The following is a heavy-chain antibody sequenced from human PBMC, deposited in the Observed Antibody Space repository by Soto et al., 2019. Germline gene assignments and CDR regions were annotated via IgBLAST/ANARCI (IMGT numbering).Heavy chain of an antibody. D-gene: IGHD3-3*01. Sequence: QAQLVQSGAEMKKPGASVKVSCKASGYTLSNYGISWVRQAPGQGLEWMGWSSTYNGNTKYAKKFQGRVTMTTDTSTSTAYMELRSLRSDDTAVYYCVRDHHDFSSDYHYYNMDVWGKGNTVTVSS. CDR1: GYTLSNYG. J-gene: IGHJ6*03. CDR3: VRDHHDFSSDYHYYNMDV. V-gene: IGHV1-18*01. CDR2: SSTYNGNT.